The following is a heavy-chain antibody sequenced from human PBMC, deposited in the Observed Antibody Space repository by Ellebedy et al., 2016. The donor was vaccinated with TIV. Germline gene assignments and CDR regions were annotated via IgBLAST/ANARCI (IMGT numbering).Heavy chain of an antibody. Sequence: SVKVSCXASGGIFSSYAISWVRQAPGQGLEWMGGIIPIFGTANYAQKFQGRVTITADESTSTAYMELSSLRSEDTAVYYCAGSGSYYIRSYYYYYMDVWGKGTTVTVSS. CDR3: AGSGSYYIRSYYYYYMDV. CDR2: IIPIFGTA. D-gene: IGHD1-26*01. J-gene: IGHJ6*03. CDR1: GGIFSSYA. V-gene: IGHV1-69*13.